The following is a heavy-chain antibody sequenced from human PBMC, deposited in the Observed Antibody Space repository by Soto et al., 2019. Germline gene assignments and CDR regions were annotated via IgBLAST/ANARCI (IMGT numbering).Heavy chain of an antibody. Sequence: GGSLRLSCAASGFTFSSYSMNWVRQAPGKGLEWVSSISSSSSYIYYADSVKGRFTISRDNAKNSLYLQMNSLRAEDTAVYYCARTLIAVAGIRTEYYYYYGMDVWGQGTTVTVSS. V-gene: IGHV3-21*01. CDR2: ISSSSSYI. J-gene: IGHJ6*02. D-gene: IGHD6-19*01. CDR1: GFTFSSYS. CDR3: ARTLIAVAGIRTEYYYYYGMDV.